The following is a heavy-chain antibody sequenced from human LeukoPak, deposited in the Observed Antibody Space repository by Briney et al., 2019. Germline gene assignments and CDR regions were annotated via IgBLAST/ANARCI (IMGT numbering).Heavy chain of an antibody. Sequence: GRSLTLSCAASEFTFTTYGMHWVRQAPCRGREWVAFIYYDGSNIYYADYVKGRFTISRDISKNTLYLQMDSLRAEDTAIYYCARDWKTNSFDYWGQGTLVTVSS. V-gene: IGHV3-33*01. J-gene: IGHJ4*02. CDR3: ARDWKTNSFDY. CDR1: EFTFTTYG. D-gene: IGHD1-1*01. CDR2: IYYDGSNI.